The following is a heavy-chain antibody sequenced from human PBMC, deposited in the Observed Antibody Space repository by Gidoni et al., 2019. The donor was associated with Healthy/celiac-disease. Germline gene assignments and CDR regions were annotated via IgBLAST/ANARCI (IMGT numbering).Heavy chain of an antibody. CDR2: IRNKANSYTT. Sequence: EVQLVETGGGLVQPGGSLRLSCAASGFTFVDHYMDWVRQAPGKGLEWVGRIRNKANSYTTEYAASVKGRFTISRDDSKNSLYLQMNSLKTEDTALYYCARTHDYSNAFDIWGQGAMVTVSS. J-gene: IGHJ3*02. CDR3: ARTHDYSNAFDI. D-gene: IGHD4-4*01. V-gene: IGHV3-72*01. CDR1: GFTFVDHY.